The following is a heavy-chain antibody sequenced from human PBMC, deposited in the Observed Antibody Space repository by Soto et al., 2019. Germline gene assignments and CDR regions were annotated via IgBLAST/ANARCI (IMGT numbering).Heavy chain of an antibody. V-gene: IGHV4-31*03. CDR1: GGSISSGGYY. Sequence: SETLSLTCTVSGGSISSGGYYWSWIRQHPGKGLEWIGYIYYSGSTYYNPSLKSRVTISVDTFKNQFSLKLSSVTAADTAVYYCARGSYNWNPTVHDYFDYWGQGTLVTVSS. D-gene: IGHD1-20*01. J-gene: IGHJ4*02. CDR2: IYYSGST. CDR3: ARGSYNWNPTVHDYFDY.